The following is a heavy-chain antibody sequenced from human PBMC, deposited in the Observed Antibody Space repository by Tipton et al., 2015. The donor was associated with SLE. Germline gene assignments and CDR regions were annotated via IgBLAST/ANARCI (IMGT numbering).Heavy chain of an antibody. CDR3: AKDWGYGSPPPPLYYFDY. V-gene: IGHV3-64*01. Sequence: SLRLSCAASGFTFSSYAMHWVRQAPGKGLEYVSAISSNGGSTYYANSVKGRFTISRDNSKNTLYLQMGSLRAEDMAVYYCAKDWGYGSPPPPLYYFDYWGQGTLVTVSS. J-gene: IGHJ4*02. CDR1: GFTFSSYA. D-gene: IGHD6-13*01. CDR2: ISSNGGST.